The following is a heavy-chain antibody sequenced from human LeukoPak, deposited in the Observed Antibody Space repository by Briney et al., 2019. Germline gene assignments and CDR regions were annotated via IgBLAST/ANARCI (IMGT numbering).Heavy chain of an antibody. J-gene: IGHJ5*02. D-gene: IGHD1-14*01. CDR1: GYAFTGYY. V-gene: IGHV1-2*02. CDR2: TNPSGGST. CDR3: ASTSRKAEFDP. Sequence: ASVKVSCKASGYAFTGYYMHWVRQAPGQGLEWMGITNPSGGSTSYAQKFQGRVTMTRDTSISTAYMELSRLRSDDTAVYYCASTSRKAEFDPWGQGTLVTVSS.